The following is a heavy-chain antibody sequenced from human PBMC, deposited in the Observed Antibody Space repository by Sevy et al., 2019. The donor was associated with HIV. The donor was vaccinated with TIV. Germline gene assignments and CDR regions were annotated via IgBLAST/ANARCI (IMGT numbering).Heavy chain of an antibody. J-gene: IGHJ6*02. Sequence: ASVEVSCRASGYTFTSYDIHWVRQTTGQGLEWMGWMSPNSGNTGYAQKFQGRVTMTRDTSKGTAYMELSSLRSDDTAVYYCVRILSTSYYNYHALDVWGQGTTVTVSS. CDR3: VRILSTSYYNYHALDV. V-gene: IGHV1-8*01. D-gene: IGHD2-2*01. CDR1: GYTFTSYD. CDR2: MSPNSGNT.